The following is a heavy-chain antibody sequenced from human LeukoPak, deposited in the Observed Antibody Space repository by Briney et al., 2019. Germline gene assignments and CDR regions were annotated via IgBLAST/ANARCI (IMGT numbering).Heavy chain of an antibody. CDR3: ARDLGDIVVVPAAISLP. Sequence: ASVKVSCKPSLYTLTSYGISWVRQAPGQGVEWMGWISAYNGNTNYAQKLQGRVTMTTDTTTSTAYMELRSLRSDDTAVYNCARDLGDIVVVPAAISLPWGQGTLVTVSS. CDR1: LYTLTSYG. CDR2: ISAYNGNT. J-gene: IGHJ5*02. V-gene: IGHV1-18*01. D-gene: IGHD2-2*01.